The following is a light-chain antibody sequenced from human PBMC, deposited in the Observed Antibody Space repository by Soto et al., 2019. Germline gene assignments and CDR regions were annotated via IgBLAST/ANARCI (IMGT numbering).Light chain of an antibody. CDR1: QSVISDY. CDR3: QQYGSSPLT. CDR2: RAS. V-gene: IGKV3-20*01. Sequence: EIVLTQSPGTLSLSPGERATLSCRASQSVISDYLAWYQQKPGQTPQVLIYRASSRATGIPDRFSGSGSGTDFTLTISSLEPEDFAVYYCQQYGSSPLTFGGGTKVEIK. J-gene: IGKJ4*01.